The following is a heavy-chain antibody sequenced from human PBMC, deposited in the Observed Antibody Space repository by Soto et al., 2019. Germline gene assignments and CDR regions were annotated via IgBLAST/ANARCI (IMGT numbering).Heavy chain of an antibody. J-gene: IGHJ4*02. CDR1: GGSISSYY. D-gene: IGHD2-15*01. CDR3: ARVVAATRFLYYFDD. CDR2: IYYSGST. Sequence: QVQLQESGPGLVKPSETLSLTCTVAGGSISSYYWSWIRQPPGKGLEWIGYIYYSGSTNYNPSLKGRVTRSVDTCKNQFSLKLSSVTAAETAVYYCARVVAATRFLYYFDDWGQGTLVTGSS. V-gene: IGHV4-59*01.